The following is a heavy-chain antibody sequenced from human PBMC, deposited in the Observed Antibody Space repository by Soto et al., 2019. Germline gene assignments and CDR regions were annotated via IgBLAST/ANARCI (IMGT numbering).Heavy chain of an antibody. Sequence: QVQLVQSGAEVKKPGSSVKVSCKASGGTFSSYTISWVRQAPGQGLEWMGRIIPILGIANYAQKFQGRVTITEDKSTSTAYMELSSLRSEDTAVYYCASHLSDSYFDYWGQGTLLTVSS. CDR3: ASHLSDSYFDY. D-gene: IGHD3-3*01. V-gene: IGHV1-69*02. CDR2: IIPILGIA. J-gene: IGHJ4*02. CDR1: GGTFSSYT.